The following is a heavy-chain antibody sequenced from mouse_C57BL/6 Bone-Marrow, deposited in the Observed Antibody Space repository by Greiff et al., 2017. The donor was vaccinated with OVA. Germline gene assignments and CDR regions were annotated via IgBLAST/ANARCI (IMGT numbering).Heavy chain of an antibody. CDR3: ARSSCDGYSCDY. CDR2: IYPGTGST. Sequence: QVHVKQSGAELVRPGASVKLSCKTSGYIFTSYWIHWVKQRSGQGLEWIARIYPGTGSTYYNEKCKGKATLTADKSSSTSYMQLNSLQSKDSAVYFVARSSCDGYSCDYWGQGTTLTVSS. J-gene: IGHJ2*01. V-gene: IGHV1S132*01. D-gene: IGHD2-3*01. CDR1: GYIFTSYW.